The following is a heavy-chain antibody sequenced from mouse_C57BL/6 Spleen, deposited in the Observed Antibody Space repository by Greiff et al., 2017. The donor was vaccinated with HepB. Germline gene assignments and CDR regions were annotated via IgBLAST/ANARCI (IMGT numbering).Heavy chain of an antibody. Sequence: EVQLQQSGAELVKPGASVKLSCTASGFNIKDYYMHWVKQRTEQGLEWIGRIDPEDGETKYAPKFQGKATITADTSSNTAYLQISYLTSEDTAVYYCAFYYKDVNYAMDYWGQGTSVTVSS. CDR3: AFYYKDVNYAMDY. J-gene: IGHJ4*01. V-gene: IGHV14-2*01. CDR1: GFNIKDYY. CDR2: IDPEDGET. D-gene: IGHD1-1*01.